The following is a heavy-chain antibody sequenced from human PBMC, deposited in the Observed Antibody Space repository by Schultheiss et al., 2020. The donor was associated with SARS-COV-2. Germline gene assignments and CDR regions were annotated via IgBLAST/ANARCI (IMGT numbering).Heavy chain of an antibody. CDR1: GYSFTSYW. V-gene: IGHV5-51*01. Sequence: GESLKISCKGSGYSFTSYWIGWVRQMPGKGLEWMGIIYPADSDARYSPSFQGQVTISADKSISTAYLQWSSLKASDTAMYYCARRPQYYYDIPHFDYWGQGTLVTVSS. CDR3: ARRPQYYYDIPHFDY. CDR2: IYPADSDA. J-gene: IGHJ4*02. D-gene: IGHD3-22*01.